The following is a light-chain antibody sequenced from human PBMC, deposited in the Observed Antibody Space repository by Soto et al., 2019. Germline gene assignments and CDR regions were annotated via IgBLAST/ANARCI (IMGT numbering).Light chain of an antibody. CDR1: QSVMSIF. CDR3: QQYERSRT. Sequence: EIVLTQSPDTLSLSPGETATLSCRASQSVMSIFLAWYQRKPGQAPRLLIYGASRRATGIPDRFNGSGSGTDFTLTISRLEPDDFAVYYCQQYERSRTFGQGTKVEMK. CDR2: GAS. V-gene: IGKV3-20*01. J-gene: IGKJ1*01.